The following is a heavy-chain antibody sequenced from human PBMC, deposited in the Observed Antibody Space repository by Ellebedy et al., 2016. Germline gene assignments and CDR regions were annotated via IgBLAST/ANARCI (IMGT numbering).Heavy chain of an antibody. Sequence: ASVKVSCKASGGTFSSYAISWVRQAPGQGLEWMGRIIPILGIANYAQKFQGRVTITADKSTSTAYMELSSLRSEDTAVYYCARGADQEFYYYYGMDVWGQGTTVTVSS. CDR1: GGTFSSYA. V-gene: IGHV1-69*04. CDR3: ARGADQEFYYYYGMDV. J-gene: IGHJ6*02. CDR2: IIPILGIA.